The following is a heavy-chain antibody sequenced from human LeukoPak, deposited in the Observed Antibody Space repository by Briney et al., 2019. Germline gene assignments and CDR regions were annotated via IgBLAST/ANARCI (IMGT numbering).Heavy chain of an antibody. CDR3: ARSRFCSSGSCRLELDY. CDR2: ISSSSSVT. CDR1: GFTFSADN. J-gene: IGHJ4*02. D-gene: IGHD2-15*01. V-gene: IGHV3-48*01. Sequence: GGSLRLSCAASGFTFSADNMNWVRQAPGKGLEWVSYISSSSSVTYYADSAKGRFTISRDNAKNSLFLQMNSLRAEDTAVYFCARSRFCSSGSCRLELDYWGQGTLVTVSS.